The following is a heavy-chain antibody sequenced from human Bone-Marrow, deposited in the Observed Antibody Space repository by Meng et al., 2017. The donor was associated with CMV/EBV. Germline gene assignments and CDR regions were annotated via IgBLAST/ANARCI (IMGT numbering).Heavy chain of an antibody. CDR1: GYSISSGYY. Sequence: SETLSLTCAVSGYSISSGYYWGWIRQPPGKGLEWIGSIYHSGSTYYNPSLKSRVTISVDTSKSQISLKLSSVTAADTDVYYFASDAVAAGLVDVIDIWGQGTMVTVSS. D-gene: IGHD6-13*01. J-gene: IGHJ3*02. V-gene: IGHV4-38-2*01. CDR3: ASDAVAAGLVDVIDI. CDR2: IYHSGST.